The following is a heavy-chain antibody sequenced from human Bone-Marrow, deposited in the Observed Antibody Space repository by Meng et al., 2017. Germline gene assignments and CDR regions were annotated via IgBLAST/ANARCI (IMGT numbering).Heavy chain of an antibody. CDR1: ASSGSSGSVC. Sequence: GTRLVRASETRSPVCTLAASSGSSGSVCWSWIRESQGKGLEWIGHINYSGTTNYNPTLKSRVTKSVDTSKNQCSLKLSYVTAADTAVYFCARSSTSPASYFCDYWGQGTLVTVSS. CDR2: INYSGTT. CDR3: ARSSTSPASYFCDY. J-gene: IGHJ4*02. D-gene: IGHD6-6*01. V-gene: IGHV4-61*01.